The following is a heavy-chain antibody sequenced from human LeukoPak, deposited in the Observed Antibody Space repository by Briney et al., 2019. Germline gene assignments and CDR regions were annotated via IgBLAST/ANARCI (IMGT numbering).Heavy chain of an antibody. CDR3: ARAPVVLRYFDWYFDY. V-gene: IGHV4-34*01. D-gene: IGHD3-9*01. CDR1: GGSFSGYY. J-gene: IGHJ4*02. Sequence: SETLSLTCAVYGGSFSGYYWSWLRQPPGKGLEWIGEINHSGSTNYNPSLKSRVTISVDTSKNQFSLKLSSVTAADTAVYYCARAPVVLRYFDWYFDYWGQGTLVTVSS. CDR2: INHSGST.